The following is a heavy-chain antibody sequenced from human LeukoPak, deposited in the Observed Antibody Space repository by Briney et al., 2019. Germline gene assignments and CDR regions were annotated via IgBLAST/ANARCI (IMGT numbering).Heavy chain of an antibody. CDR2: ISSNGGST. CDR1: GFTFSRYA. Sequence: GGSLRLSCAASGFTFSRYAMHWVRQAPGKGLESVSAISSNGGSTYYANSVRGRFTISRDNSKNTLYLQMGSLRAEDLAVYYCARDFGLTGKVDYWGQGTLVTVSS. J-gene: IGHJ4*02. D-gene: IGHD1-20*01. V-gene: IGHV3-64*01. CDR3: ARDFGLTGKVDY.